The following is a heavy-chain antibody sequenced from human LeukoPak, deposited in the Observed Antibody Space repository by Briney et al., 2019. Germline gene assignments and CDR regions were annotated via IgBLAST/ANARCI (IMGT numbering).Heavy chain of an antibody. CDR3: AKGQETTGYYPYYFDS. J-gene: IGHJ4*02. D-gene: IGHD3-9*01. V-gene: IGHV3-23*01. CDR1: GLTFSRYA. Sequence: PGGSLRLSCAASGLTFSRYAMTWVRQAPGKGLEWVSSISGSGRSTYYADSVRGRVTISRDNSKSTLDLHMNSLRPEDTAIYYCAKGQETTGYYPYYFDSWGQGTLVTVSS. CDR2: ISGSGRST.